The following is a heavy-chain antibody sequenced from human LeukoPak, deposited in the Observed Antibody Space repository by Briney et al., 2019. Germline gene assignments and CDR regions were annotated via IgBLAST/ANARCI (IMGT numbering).Heavy chain of an antibody. D-gene: IGHD1-26*01. J-gene: IGHJ3*02. Sequence: PQTLSLTCTVSGGSINSGDYYWSWIRQPPGKGLEWIGYIYYTGATYYNPSLKSRVTISVDMSKNQFSLRLSSVTAADTAVYYCVRDGRGTRGSGFDIWGQGTMVTVSS. CDR2: IYYTGAT. CDR1: GGSINSGDYY. CDR3: VRDGRGTRGSGFDI. V-gene: IGHV4-30-4*08.